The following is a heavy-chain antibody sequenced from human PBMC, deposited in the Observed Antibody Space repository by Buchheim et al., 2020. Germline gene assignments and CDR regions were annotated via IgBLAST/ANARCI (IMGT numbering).Heavy chain of an antibody. V-gene: IGHV3-15*01. J-gene: IGHJ4*02. D-gene: IGHD3-22*01. CDR1: GFTFSSAW. Sequence: EVQLVESGGGLVNPGGSLRLSCAVSGFTFSSAWMSWVRQSPGKGLEWVGLIKSKTDGGTTDYAATVKGRFTISRDDSENTLYLQMSNLKTEDTAVYYCATAPGFYDSAPFDFWGQGT. CDR3: ATAPGFYDSAPFDF. CDR2: IKSKTDGGTT.